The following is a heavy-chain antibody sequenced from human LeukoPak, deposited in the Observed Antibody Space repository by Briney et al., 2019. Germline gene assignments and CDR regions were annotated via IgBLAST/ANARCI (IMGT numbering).Heavy chain of an antibody. V-gene: IGHV3-53*01. CDR3: ASGDGYLQPY. J-gene: IGHJ4*02. Sequence: GGSLRLSCAASGFSVSGKLMSWVRQAPGKGLEWVSIIHYDGKIRYAGSVGGRFTIYRDDSENTLFLQMNSLRVDDTAVYFCASGDGYLQPYWGQGTLVTVSS. D-gene: IGHD2-21*01. CDR2: IHYDGKI. CDR1: GFSVSGKL.